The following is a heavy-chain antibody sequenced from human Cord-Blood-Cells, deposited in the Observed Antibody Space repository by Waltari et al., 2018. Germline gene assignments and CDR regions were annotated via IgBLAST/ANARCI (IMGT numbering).Heavy chain of an antibody. CDR3: ARDYSSSFDAFDI. D-gene: IGHD6-6*01. CDR2: IYHSGST. J-gene: IGHJ3*02. V-gene: IGHV4-4*02. Sequence: WSWVRQPPGKGLEWIGEIYHSGSTNYNPSLTSRVTISVDKSKNQFSLKLSSVTAADTAVYYCARDYSSSFDAFDIWGQGTMVTVSS.